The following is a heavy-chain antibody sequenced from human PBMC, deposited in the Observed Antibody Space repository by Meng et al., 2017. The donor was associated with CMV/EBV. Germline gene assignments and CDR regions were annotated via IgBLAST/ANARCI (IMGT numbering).Heavy chain of an antibody. CDR3: ARLQDSSGYYRVVVTIDY. CDR1: GFTVSSYE. V-gene: IGHV3-48*03. CDR2: ISSSGSTI. Sequence: GGSLRLSCAASGFTVSSYEMNWVRQAPGKGLEWVSYISSSGSTIYYADSVKGRFTISRDNAKNSLYLQMNSLRAEDTAVYYCARLQDSSGYYRVVVTIDYWGQGTLVTVSS. J-gene: IGHJ4*02. D-gene: IGHD3-22*01.